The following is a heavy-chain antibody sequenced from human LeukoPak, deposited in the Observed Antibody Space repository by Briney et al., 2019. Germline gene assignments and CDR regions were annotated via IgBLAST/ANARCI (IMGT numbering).Heavy chain of an antibody. V-gene: IGHV3-21*01. CDR3: ARAPTSSSWFRWYFDL. CDR1: GFTFSSYS. J-gene: IGHJ2*01. D-gene: IGHD6-13*01. CDR2: ISSSSSYI. Sequence: GGSLRLSCAASGFTFSSYSMNWVRQAPGKGLEWFSSISSSSSYIYYADSVKGRFTISRDNAKNSLYLQMNSLRAEDTAVYYCARAPTSSSWFRWYFDLWGRGTLVTVSS.